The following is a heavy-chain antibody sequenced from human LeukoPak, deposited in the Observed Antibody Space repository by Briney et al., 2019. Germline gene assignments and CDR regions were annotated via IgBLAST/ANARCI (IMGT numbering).Heavy chain of an antibody. CDR1: GGTFSSYA. V-gene: IGHV1-69*13. CDR3: ARDGGRIVGSPHSYFDY. CDR2: IIPIFGTA. D-gene: IGHD1-26*01. Sequence: ASVKVSCKASGGTFSSYAISWVRQAPGQGLEWMGGIIPIFGTANYAQKFQGRVTITADESTSTAYMELSSLRSEDTAVYYCARDGGRIVGSPHSYFDYWGQGTLVTVSS. J-gene: IGHJ4*02.